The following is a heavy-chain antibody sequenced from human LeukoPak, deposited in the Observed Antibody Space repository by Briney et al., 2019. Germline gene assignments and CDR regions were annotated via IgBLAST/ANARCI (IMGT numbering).Heavy chain of an antibody. Sequence: PSETLSLTCTVSGGSISSGDYYWSWIRQPPGKGLEWIGYIYYSGSTYYNPSLKSRVTISVDTSKNQFSLKLSSVTATDTAVYYCARRGAAGVWKDYYYYMDVWGKGTTVTVSS. CDR2: IYYSGST. V-gene: IGHV4-30-4*08. CDR1: GGSISSGDYY. J-gene: IGHJ6*03. D-gene: IGHD6-13*01. CDR3: ARRGAAGVWKDYYYYMDV.